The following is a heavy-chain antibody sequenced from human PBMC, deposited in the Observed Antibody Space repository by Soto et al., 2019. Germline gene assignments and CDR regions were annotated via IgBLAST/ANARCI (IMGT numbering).Heavy chain of an antibody. D-gene: IGHD6-13*01. J-gene: IGHJ4*02. Sequence: PGGSLRLSCAASGFTFSSYAMHWVRQAPGKGLEWVAVISYEGSNKYYADSVKGRFTISRDNSKNTLYLQMNSPRAEDTAVYYCARDPKDSSSRRLSAVHRGPGTLVNV. CDR3: ARDPKDSSSRRLSAVH. CDR1: GFTFSSYA. V-gene: IGHV3-30-3*01. CDR2: ISYEGSNK.